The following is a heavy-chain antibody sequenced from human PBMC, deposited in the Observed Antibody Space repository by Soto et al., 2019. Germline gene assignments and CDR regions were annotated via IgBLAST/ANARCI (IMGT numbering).Heavy chain of an antibody. D-gene: IGHD4-17*01. J-gene: IGHJ4*02. CDR2: IYPGDSDT. Sequence: GESLKISCKGSGYSFTSYWIGWVRQMPGKGLEWMGIIYPGDSDTRYSPSFQGQVTISADKSISTAYLQLTSVTTADTAVYYCARRRASDYGGNHHPYYLDLWGQGALVTVTS. V-gene: IGHV5-51*01. CDR1: GYSFTSYW. CDR3: ARRRASDYGGNHHPYYLDL.